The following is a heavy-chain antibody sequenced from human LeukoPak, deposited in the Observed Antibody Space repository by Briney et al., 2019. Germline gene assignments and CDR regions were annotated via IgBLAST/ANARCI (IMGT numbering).Heavy chain of an antibody. CDR3: ARWGTGYDF. CDR1: GGSISRYY. Sequence: SETLSLSCTVSGGSISRYYWTWIRQPPEKGLEWIGYIHNSGTTNSNPSLKSRVTMSMDTSKNQFSLNLNSLTAADTAVYYCARWGTGYDFWGQGTLVTVSS. D-gene: IGHD5-12*01. J-gene: IGHJ4*02. CDR2: IHNSGTT. V-gene: IGHV4-59*08.